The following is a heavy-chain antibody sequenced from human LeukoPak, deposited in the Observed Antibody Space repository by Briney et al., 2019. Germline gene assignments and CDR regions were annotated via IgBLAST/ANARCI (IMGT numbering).Heavy chain of an antibody. CDR2: INPNNGGT. Sequence: GASVKVSCKASGYTFTDHYMHWVRQAPGQGLEWMGWINPNNGGTNYAQKFQDRVTMTRDTSISTAYMELSRLRSDDTAVYYCARVLWFGEASEFDYWGQGTLVIVSS. CDR3: ARVLWFGEASEFDY. J-gene: IGHJ4*02. CDR1: GYTFTDHY. D-gene: IGHD3-10*01. V-gene: IGHV1-2*02.